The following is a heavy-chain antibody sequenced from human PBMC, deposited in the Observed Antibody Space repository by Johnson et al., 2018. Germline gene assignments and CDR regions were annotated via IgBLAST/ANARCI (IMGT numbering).Heavy chain of an antibody. CDR1: GFTFSSYG. CDR2: IWYDGSNK. V-gene: IGHV3-33*01. Sequence: QVQLVESGGGVVQPGRSLRLPCAASGFTFSSYGMHWVRQAPGKGLEWVAVIWYDGSNKYYAASVKGRFTISRDNYKNTLYLQMNSRRAEDTGVYYCARGAGYDSSGYYARYLGAFEIRGQGTMVTVSS. CDR3: ARGAGYDSSGYYARYLGAFEI. D-gene: IGHD3-22*01. J-gene: IGHJ3*02.